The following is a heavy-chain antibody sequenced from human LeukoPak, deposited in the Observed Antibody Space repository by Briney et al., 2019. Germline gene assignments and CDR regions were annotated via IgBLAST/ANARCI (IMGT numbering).Heavy chain of an antibody. J-gene: IGHJ5*01. D-gene: IGHD7-27*01. CDR2: IYPGDSDT. V-gene: IGHV5-51*01. CDR1: GYSFNTYW. Sequence: GESLKISCKGSGYSFNTYWIGWVRQMPGKGLEWMGTIYPGDSDTKYSPSFQGQVTISADKSITTAYLQWSSLKASDTAIYFCARRAELGMRYFDFWGQGALLVVSS. CDR3: ARRAELGMRYFDF.